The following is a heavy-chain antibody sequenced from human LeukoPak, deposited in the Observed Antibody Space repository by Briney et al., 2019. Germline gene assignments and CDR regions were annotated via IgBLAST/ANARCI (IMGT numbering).Heavy chain of an antibody. CDR2: IRSDGYHT. V-gene: IGHV3-30*02. Sequence: PGGSLRLSCAASGFTFSSYGMSWVRQAPGKGLEWVAYIRSDGYHTYYADSVKGRFTITRDNSKNTMYLQMNSLRLEDMAVYYCAKPSGSGIDYWGRGIRVTVSS. CDR1: GFTFSSYG. D-gene: IGHD1-26*01. CDR3: AKPSGSGIDY. J-gene: IGHJ4*01.